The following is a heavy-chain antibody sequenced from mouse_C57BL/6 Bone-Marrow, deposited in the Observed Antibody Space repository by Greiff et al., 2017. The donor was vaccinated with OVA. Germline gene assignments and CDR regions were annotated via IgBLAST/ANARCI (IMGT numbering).Heavy chain of an antibody. CDR2: ISSGSSTI. V-gene: IGHV5-17*01. D-gene: IGHD1-1*01. CDR1: GFTFSDYG. CDR3: ARSGIYYYGSSLFAY. J-gene: IGHJ3*01. Sequence: DVQLVESGGGLVKPGGSLKLSCAASGFTFSDYGMHWVRQAPEKGLEWVAYISSGSSTIYYADTVKGRFTISRDNAKNTLFLQMTSLRSEDTAMYYCARSGIYYYGSSLFAYWGQGTLVTVSA.